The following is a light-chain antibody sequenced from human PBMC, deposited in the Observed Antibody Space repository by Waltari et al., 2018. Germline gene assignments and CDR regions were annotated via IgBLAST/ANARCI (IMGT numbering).Light chain of an antibody. V-gene: IGLV2-8*01. Sequence: QSALTQPPSASGSPGQSVTISCTGTSSDVGGYNYVSWYQHTPGKAPKLMISEVNKRPSGVPDRFSGSKSGNTASLTVSGLQADDEADYYCTSYAGSHNWVFGGGTKLTVL. CDR2: EVN. CDR3: TSYAGSHNWV. CDR1: SSDVGGYNY. J-gene: IGLJ2*01.